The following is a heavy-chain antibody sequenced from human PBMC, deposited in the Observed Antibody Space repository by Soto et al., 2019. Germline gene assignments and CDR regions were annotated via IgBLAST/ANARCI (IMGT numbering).Heavy chain of an antibody. CDR2: ISYDGVNK. V-gene: IGHV3-30*18. Sequence: PGASLRLSCAASGFTFSTYGMHWVRQAPGKGLEWVAVISYDGVNKYYADSVKGRFTISRDNSKNTLYLQMNSLSAEDTAVYYCAKSVYNWNDGFFDYWGQGTLVTVSS. CDR3: AKSVYNWNDGFFDY. D-gene: IGHD1-1*01. J-gene: IGHJ4*02. CDR1: GFTFSTYG.